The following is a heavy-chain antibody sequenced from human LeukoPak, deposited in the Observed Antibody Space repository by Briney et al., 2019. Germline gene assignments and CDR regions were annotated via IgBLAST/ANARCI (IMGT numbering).Heavy chain of an antibody. J-gene: IGHJ4*02. V-gene: IGHV3-30-3*01. CDR2: ISYDGSNK. Sequence: GGSLRLSCAASGFTFSSYAMHWVRQAPGKGLEWVAVISYDGSNKYYADSVKGRFTISRDNSKNTLYLQMNSLRAEDTAVYYCARDRGSGWYFFYWGQGTLVTVSS. CDR3: ARDRGSGWYFFY. D-gene: IGHD6-19*01. CDR1: GFTFSSYA.